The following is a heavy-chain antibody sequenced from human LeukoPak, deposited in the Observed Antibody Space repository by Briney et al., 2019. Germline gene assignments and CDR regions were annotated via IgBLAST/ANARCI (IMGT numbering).Heavy chain of an antibody. CDR2: IASDGSHT. D-gene: IGHD2-21*02. CDR1: GFTFSNYF. CDR3: ARERQDTVIHSGAFDI. Sequence: GGSLRLSCAASGFTFSNYFMHWVRQAPGKGLERVADIASDGSHTFYVESVKGRFTISRDNSKNTLYLQMNSLGPEDTAVYFCARERQDTVIHSGAFDIWGQGTMVTVSS. J-gene: IGHJ3*02. V-gene: IGHV3-30-3*01.